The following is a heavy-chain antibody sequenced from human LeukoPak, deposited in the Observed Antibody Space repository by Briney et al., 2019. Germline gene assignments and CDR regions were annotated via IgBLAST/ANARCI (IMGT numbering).Heavy chain of an antibody. CDR2: IYYSGST. CDR3: ARALKLTGDYYYHGMDV. J-gene: IGHJ6*02. D-gene: IGHD7-27*01. Sequence: PSETLSLTCTVSGGSISSYYWSWIRQLPGQGLEWIGYIYYSGSTNYNPSLKSRVTISVEMSKNQFSLKLSSVTAADTAVYYCARALKLTGDYYYHGMDVWGQGTTVTVSS. V-gene: IGHV4-59*01. CDR1: GGSISSYY.